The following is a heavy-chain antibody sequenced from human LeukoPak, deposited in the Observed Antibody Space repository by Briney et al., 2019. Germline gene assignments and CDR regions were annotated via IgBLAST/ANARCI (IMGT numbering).Heavy chain of an antibody. V-gene: IGHV4-39*01. CDR2: IYYSGST. Sequence: SETLSLTCTVSGGSISSSSYYWGWIRQPPGKGLEWIGSIYYSGSTYYNPSLKSRVTISVDTSKNQFSLKLSSVTAADTAVYYCARRRGATVDYWGQGTLVTASS. CDR1: GGSISSSSYY. CDR3: ARRRGATVDY. J-gene: IGHJ4*02. D-gene: IGHD1-26*01.